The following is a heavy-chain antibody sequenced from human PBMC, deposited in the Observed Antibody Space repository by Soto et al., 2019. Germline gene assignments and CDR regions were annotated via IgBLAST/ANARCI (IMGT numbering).Heavy chain of an antibody. CDR1: GFTFSSYA. D-gene: IGHD6-6*01. Sequence: GGSLRLSCAASGFTFSSYAMHWVRQAPGRGLEWVAVISYDGSNKYYADSVKGRFTISRDNSKNTLYLQMNSLRAEDTAVYYCERGEGYSSSSGIDYWGQGTLVTVSS. J-gene: IGHJ4*02. V-gene: IGHV3-30-3*01. CDR2: ISYDGSNK. CDR3: ERGEGYSSSSGIDY.